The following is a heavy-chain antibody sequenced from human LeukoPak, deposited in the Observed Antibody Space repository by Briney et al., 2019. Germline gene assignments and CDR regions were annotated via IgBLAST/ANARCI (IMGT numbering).Heavy chain of an antibody. CDR3: ARTPSVYCSGGNCYPGHFDY. Sequence: SETLSLTCTVSGGSISSSSYYWGWIRQPPGKGLEWIGSIYYSGSTYYNPSLKSRVTISVDTSKNQFSLKLTSVTAADTAVYYCARTPSVYCSGGNCYPGHFDYWGQGTLVTVSS. V-gene: IGHV4-39*07. J-gene: IGHJ4*02. D-gene: IGHD2-15*01. CDR1: GGSISSSSYY. CDR2: IYYSGST.